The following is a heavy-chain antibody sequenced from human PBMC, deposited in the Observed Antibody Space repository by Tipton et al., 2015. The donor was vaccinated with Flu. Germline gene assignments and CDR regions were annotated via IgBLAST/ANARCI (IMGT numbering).Heavy chain of an antibody. CDR1: GFTFSSYW. Sequence: SLRLSCAASGFTFSSYWMTWVRQAPGKGLEWVANIKQDGSVKYYVDSVKGRFTISRDNAKNSLYLQMNSLRAEDTAVYYCAKMPGFDYWGQGTLVTVSS. V-gene: IGHV3-7*03. D-gene: IGHD2-2*01. J-gene: IGHJ4*02. CDR2: IKQDGSVK. CDR3: AKMPGFDY.